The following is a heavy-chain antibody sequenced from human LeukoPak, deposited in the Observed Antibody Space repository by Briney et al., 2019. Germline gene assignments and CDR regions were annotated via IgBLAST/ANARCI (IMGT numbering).Heavy chain of an antibody. CDR1: GLTFSSYA. CDR3: AKAPVTTCRGAFCYPFDY. J-gene: IGHJ4*02. CDR2: VSGSGGTT. V-gene: IGHV3-23*01. Sequence: GGSLRLSCAASGLTFSSYAMSWVRQAPGNGLEGVSGVSGSGGTTYYADSVQGRFTISRDNSKNTLFLQMNRLRPEDAAVYYCAKAPVTTCRGAFCYPFDYWGLGTLVTVSS. D-gene: IGHD2-15*01.